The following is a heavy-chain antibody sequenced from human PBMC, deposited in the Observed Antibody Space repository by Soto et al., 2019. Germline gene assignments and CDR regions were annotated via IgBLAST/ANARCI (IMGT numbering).Heavy chain of an antibody. Sequence: QVQLVQSGAEVKKPGSSVKVSCKASGGTFSSYTISWVRQAPGQGLEWMGRIIPILGIANYAQKFQARVTITADKSTSTAYMELSSLRSEDTAVYYCARDPIVVVVAATLFSWGQGTLVTVSS. V-gene: IGHV1-69*08. J-gene: IGHJ4*02. CDR3: ARDPIVVVVAATLFS. CDR1: GGTFSSYT. CDR2: IIPILGIA. D-gene: IGHD2-15*01.